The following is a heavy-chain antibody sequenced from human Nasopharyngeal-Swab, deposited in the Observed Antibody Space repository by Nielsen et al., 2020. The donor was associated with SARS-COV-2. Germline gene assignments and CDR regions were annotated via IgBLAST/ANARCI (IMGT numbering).Heavy chain of an antibody. V-gene: IGHV3-33*01. D-gene: IGHD6-6*01. CDR3: ARALEYSSSSFDY. CDR1: GFTFSSYG. Sequence: GESLKISCAASGFTFSSYGMHWVRQAPGKGLVWVAVIWYDGSNKYYADSVKGRFTISRDNSKHTLYLQMNSLRAEDTAVYYCARALEYSSSSFDYWGQGTLVTVSS. J-gene: IGHJ4*02. CDR2: IWYDGSNK.